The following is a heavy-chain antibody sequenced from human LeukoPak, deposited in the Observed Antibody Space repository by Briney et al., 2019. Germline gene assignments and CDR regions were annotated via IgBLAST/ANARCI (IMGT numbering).Heavy chain of an antibody. Sequence: ASVKVSCKASGYTFVDYGFIWVRQAPGHGLEWMGWISPNNGNTNYAQKLQGRVTMTTDTSTSTAYMELRSLRSDDTAVYYCARLPGRYCSGGSCYSDYWGQGTLVTVSS. CDR1: GYTFVDYG. J-gene: IGHJ4*02. CDR3: ARLPGRYCSGGSCYSDY. D-gene: IGHD2-15*01. CDR2: ISPNNGNT. V-gene: IGHV1-18*01.